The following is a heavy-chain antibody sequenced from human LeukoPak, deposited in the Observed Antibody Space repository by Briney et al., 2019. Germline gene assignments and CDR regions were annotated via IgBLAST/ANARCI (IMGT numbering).Heavy chain of an antibody. J-gene: IGHJ5*02. CDR1: GYTFTSYG. V-gene: IGHV1-18*01. CDR2: ISAYNGNT. Sequence: ASVKVSCKASGYTFTSYGISWVRQAPGQGLEWMGWISAYNGNTNYAQKLQGRVTMTTDTSTSTAYMERRSLRSDDTAVYYCATSTDYDYSWFDPWGQGTLVTVSS. CDR3: ATSTDYDYSWFDP. D-gene: IGHD3-16*01.